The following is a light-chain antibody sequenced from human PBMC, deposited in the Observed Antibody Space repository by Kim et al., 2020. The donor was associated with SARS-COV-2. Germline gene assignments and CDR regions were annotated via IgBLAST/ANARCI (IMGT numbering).Light chain of an antibody. V-gene: IGKV3-20*01. CDR3: QQYGSSRT. CDR2: GAS. J-gene: IGKJ1*01. Sequence: LSPGERATLSCSASQSVSSSYLAWYQQKPGQATRLLIYGASSRATGIPDRFSGSGSGTDFTLTISRLEPEDFAVYYCQQYGSSRTFGQGTKVDIK. CDR1: QSVSSSY.